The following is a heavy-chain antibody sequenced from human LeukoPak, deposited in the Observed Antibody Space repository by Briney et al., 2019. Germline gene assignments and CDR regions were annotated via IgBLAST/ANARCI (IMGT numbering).Heavy chain of an antibody. J-gene: IGHJ4*02. CDR3: AKDRETTASGTFDY. V-gene: IGHV3-48*03. Sequence: GGSLRLSCAASGFTFGTYEMNWVRQAPGKGLEWVSYISSSGSTIYYADSVKGRFTISRDNSKNTLDLQMNSLRAEDTAVYYCAKDRETTASGTFDYWGQGTLVTVSS. D-gene: IGHD1-1*01. CDR2: ISSSGSTI. CDR1: GFTFGTYE.